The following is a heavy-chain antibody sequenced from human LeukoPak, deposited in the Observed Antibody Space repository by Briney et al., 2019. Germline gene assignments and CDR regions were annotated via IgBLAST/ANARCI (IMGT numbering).Heavy chain of an antibody. J-gene: IGHJ4*02. Sequence: GGSLRLSCAASGFTFSSYEMNWVRQAPGKGLEWVSSISRSSKYIYYADSVKGRFTISRDNSKNTLYLQMNSLRAEDTAVYYCAKVIRGYSYDLYFDYWGQGTLVTVSS. CDR3: AKVIRGYSYDLYFDY. V-gene: IGHV3-21*04. CDR2: ISRSSKYI. D-gene: IGHD5-18*01. CDR1: GFTFSSYE.